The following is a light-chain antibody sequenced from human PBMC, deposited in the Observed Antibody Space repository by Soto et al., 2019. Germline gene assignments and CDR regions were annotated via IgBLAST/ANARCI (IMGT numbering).Light chain of an antibody. Sequence: EIVLTQSPGTLSLSPGERGTLSCRASQSVSSSYLAWYQQKPGQAPRLLMYGTSTRATGTPDRFSGSGSGKDFTLTISSLEPEDVAVYYCQPYGSSPRTFGQGTKVEVK. CDR2: GTS. J-gene: IGKJ1*01. V-gene: IGKV3-20*01. CDR3: QPYGSSPRT. CDR1: QSVSSSY.